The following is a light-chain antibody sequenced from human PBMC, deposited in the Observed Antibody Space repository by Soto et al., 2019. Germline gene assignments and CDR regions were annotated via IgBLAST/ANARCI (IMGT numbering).Light chain of an antibody. CDR3: QQYANWPKT. Sequence: EIVLTQSPGTLSLSPGERATLSCRASQSVSNNYLAWYQQKPGQAPRLLIYGASSRATGIPDRFSGSGSETEFTLTISSLQSEDLAVYYCQQYANWPKTFGQGTKVDIK. CDR1: QSVSNNY. V-gene: IGKV3-20*01. CDR2: GAS. J-gene: IGKJ1*01.